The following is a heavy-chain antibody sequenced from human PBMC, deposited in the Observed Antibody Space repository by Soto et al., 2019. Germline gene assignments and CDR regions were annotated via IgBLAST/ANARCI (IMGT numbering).Heavy chain of an antibody. Sequence: PGGSLRLSCAASGFTFSSYWVSWVRQAPGKGLEWVANIKQDGSEKYYVDSVKGRFTISRDNAKNSLYLQMNSLRAEDTAVYYCARGARYDFWSGYYPDYYYYGMDVWGQGTTVTVSS. D-gene: IGHD3-3*01. CDR3: ARGARYDFWSGYYPDYYYYGMDV. CDR2: IKQDGSEK. J-gene: IGHJ6*02. CDR1: GFTFSSYW. V-gene: IGHV3-7*01.